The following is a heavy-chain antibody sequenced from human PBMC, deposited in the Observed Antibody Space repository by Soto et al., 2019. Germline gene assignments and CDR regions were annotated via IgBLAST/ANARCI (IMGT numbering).Heavy chain of an antibody. CDR1: GFTFSSYA. V-gene: IGHV3-30-3*01. Sequence: GGSLRLSCAASGFTFSSYAMHWVRQAPGKGLEWVAVISYDGSNKYYADSVKGRFTISRDNSKNTLYLQMNSLRAEDTAVYYYSSAGEVEAAYIRSDYWGQGTLVTVSS. CDR2: ISYDGSNK. CDR3: SSAGEVEAAYIRSDY. D-gene: IGHD3-16*01. J-gene: IGHJ4*02.